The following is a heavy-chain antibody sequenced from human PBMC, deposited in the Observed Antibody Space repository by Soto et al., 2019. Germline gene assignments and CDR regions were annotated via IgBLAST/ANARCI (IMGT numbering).Heavy chain of an antibody. Sequence: SETLSLTCTVSGGSISSYYWSWIRQPPGKGLEWIGSIYYSGSTYYNPSLMSRLTISVDTSKNQFSLKLTSVTAAETAVYYCVRTARQGAVAPHWFDRWGQGTQVTVSS. J-gene: IGHJ5*02. D-gene: IGHD2-21*02. CDR3: VRTARQGAVAPHWFDR. V-gene: IGHV4-59*04. CDR1: GGSISSYY. CDR2: IYYSGST.